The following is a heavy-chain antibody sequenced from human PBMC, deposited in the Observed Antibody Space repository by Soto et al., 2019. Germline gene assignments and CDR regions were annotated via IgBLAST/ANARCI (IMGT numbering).Heavy chain of an antibody. CDR3: ARLVTD. CDR1: GFTFSNHA. V-gene: IGHV3-23*01. CDR2: FTTSGDFT. D-gene: IGHD4-4*01. Sequence: EVQLLDSGGALVQPGGSLRLSCATSGFTFSNHAMSWVRQAPGKGLEWVSTFTTSGDFTYYADSVKGRFTISRDNSENTLYLQMNSLRVEDTAVYYCARLVTDWGQGTLVTVSS. J-gene: IGHJ4*02.